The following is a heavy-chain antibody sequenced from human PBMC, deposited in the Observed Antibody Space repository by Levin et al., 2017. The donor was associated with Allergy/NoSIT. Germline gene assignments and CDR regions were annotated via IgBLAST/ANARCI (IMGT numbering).Heavy chain of an antibody. CDR2: INGDGSST. CDR3: ARGDIVVEPGANNWFDP. Sequence: RSGGSLRLSCAASGFSFRSYWMHWVRQAPGKGLVWVSRINGDGSSTNYADSVKGRFTISRDNARDMLYLQMNSLRAEDTAVYYCARGDIVVEPGANNWFDPWGQGTLVTVSS. D-gene: IGHD2-2*01. V-gene: IGHV3-74*01. J-gene: IGHJ5*02. CDR1: GFSFRSYW.